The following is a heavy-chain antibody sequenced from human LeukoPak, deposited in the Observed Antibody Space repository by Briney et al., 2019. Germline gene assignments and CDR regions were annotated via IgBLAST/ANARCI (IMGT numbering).Heavy chain of an antibody. D-gene: IGHD6-13*01. CDR2: ISYDGSNK. CDR3: AKDWQQLTYNWFDP. CDR1: GFTFSSYG. V-gene: IGHV3-30*18. Sequence: GGSLRPSCAASGFTFSSYGMHWVRQAPGKGLEWVAVISYDGSNKYYADSVKGRFTISRDNSKNTLYLQMNSLRAEDTAVYYCAKDWQQLTYNWFDPWGQGTLVTVSS. J-gene: IGHJ5*02.